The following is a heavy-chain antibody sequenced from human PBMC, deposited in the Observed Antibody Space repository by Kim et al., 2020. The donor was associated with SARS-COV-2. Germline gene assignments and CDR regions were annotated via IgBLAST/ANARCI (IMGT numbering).Heavy chain of an antibody. CDR3: ARDRYYYGSGDDAFDI. CDR1: GFTVSSNY. J-gene: IGHJ3*02. Sequence: GGSLRLSCAASGFTVSSNYMSWVRQAPGKGLEWVSVIYSGGSTYYADSVKGRFTISRDNSKNTLYLQMNSLRAEDTAVYYCARDRYYYGSGDDAFDIWGQGTMVIVSS. V-gene: IGHV3-53*01. CDR2: IYSGGST. D-gene: IGHD3-10*01.